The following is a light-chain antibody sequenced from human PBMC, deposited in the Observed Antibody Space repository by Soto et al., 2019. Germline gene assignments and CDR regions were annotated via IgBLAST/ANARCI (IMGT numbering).Light chain of an antibody. CDR3: CSYAGSSTYV. J-gene: IGLJ1*01. CDR1: SRDVGSYDL. CDR2: EGT. V-gene: IGLV2-23*01. Sequence: QSALTQPASVSGSPGQSITISCTGTSRDVGSYDLVSWYQHHPGKAPKLIIYEGTKRPSGVSNRFSGSKSGNTASLAISGLQAVDEADYYCCSYAGSSTYVFGTGTKLTVL.